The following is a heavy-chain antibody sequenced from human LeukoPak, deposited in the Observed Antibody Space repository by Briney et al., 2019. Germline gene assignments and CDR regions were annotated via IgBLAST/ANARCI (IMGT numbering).Heavy chain of an antibody. J-gene: IGHJ5*02. V-gene: IGHV3-53*01. Sequence: GGSLRLSCAASGFTVSSNYMSWVRQAPGKGLEWVSVIYSGGSTYYAASVKRRFTISRDNSKNTLYLQMNSLRAEDTAVYYCAREGYYYDSSGYSNWFDPWGQGTLVTVSS. CDR2: IYSGGST. D-gene: IGHD3-22*01. CDR1: GFTVSSNY. CDR3: AREGYYYDSSGYSNWFDP.